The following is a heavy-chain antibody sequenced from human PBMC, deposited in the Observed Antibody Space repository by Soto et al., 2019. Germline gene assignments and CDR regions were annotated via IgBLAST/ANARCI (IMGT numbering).Heavy chain of an antibody. D-gene: IGHD3-10*01. V-gene: IGHV4-59*08. CDR3: VRQGFGRLHGLVDV. Sequence: QVQLQESGPGLVKPSETLSLTCTVSDDSTSSYKWSWIRQPPGRRLEWIGDIDSNGGTSYNPSLQSRATISVATSTKQFSLKLSSVTAADTAVYYCVRQGFGRLHGLVDVWGQGTTVTVSS. CDR1: DDSTSSYK. CDR2: IDSNGGT. J-gene: IGHJ6*02.